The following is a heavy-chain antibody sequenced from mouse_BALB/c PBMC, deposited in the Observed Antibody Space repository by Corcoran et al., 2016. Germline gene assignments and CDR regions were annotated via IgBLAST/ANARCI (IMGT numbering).Heavy chain of an antibody. Sequence: EVQLQQSGAELVKPGASVKLSCTASGFNIKDTYMHWVKQRPEQGLEWIGRIDPANGNTKYDPKFQGKATITADTSSNTAYLQLSSLTSEDTAVYYCARSDDYDGEFAYWGQGTLVTVSA. J-gene: IGHJ3*01. D-gene: IGHD2-4*01. V-gene: IGHV14-3*02. CDR2: IDPANGNT. CDR3: ARSDDYDGEFAY. CDR1: GFNIKDTY.